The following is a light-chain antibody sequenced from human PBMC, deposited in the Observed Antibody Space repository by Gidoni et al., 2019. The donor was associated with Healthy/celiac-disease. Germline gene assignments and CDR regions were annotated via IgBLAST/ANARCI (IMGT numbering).Light chain of an antibody. CDR2: EGS. CDR3: CSYAGSSTWI. J-gene: IGLJ1*01. CDR1: SSAVGSYNL. V-gene: IGLV2-23*01. Sequence: QSALTQPASVSGAPGQSITISCTGTSSAVGSYNLVSWYQQHPGKAPKLMIYEGSKRPSGVSNRFSGSKSGNTASLTISGRQAEDEADYYCCSYAGSSTWIFGTGTKVTVL.